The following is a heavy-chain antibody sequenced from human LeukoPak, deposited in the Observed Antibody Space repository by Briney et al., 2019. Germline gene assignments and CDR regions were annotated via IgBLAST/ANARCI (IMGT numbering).Heavy chain of an antibody. J-gene: IGHJ4*02. CDR1: GGSISSSNW. CDR2: IYHSGST. CDR3: ARVSSGATTVDY. V-gene: IGHV4-4*02. Sequence: ASETLSLTCAVSGGSISSSNWWSWVRQPPGKGLEWIGEIYHSGSTNYNPSLKSRVTISVDKSKNQFSLKLSPVTAADTAVYYCARVSSGATTVDYWGQGTLVTVSS. D-gene: IGHD1-26*01.